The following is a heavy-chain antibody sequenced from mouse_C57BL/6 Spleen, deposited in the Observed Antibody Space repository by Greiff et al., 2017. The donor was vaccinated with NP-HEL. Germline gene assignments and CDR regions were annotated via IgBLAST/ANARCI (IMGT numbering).Heavy chain of an antibody. J-gene: IGHJ1*03. D-gene: IGHD1-1*01. CDR3: ARRTTVVARYFDV. CDR1: GFTFSDYG. V-gene: IGHV5-17*01. CDR2: ISSGSSTI. Sequence: EVKVVESGGGLVKPGGSLKLSCAASGFTFSDYGMHWVRQAPEKGLEWVAYISSGSSTIYYADTVKGRFTISRDNAKNTLFLQMTSLRSEDTAMYYCARRTTVVARYFDVWGTGTTVTVSS.